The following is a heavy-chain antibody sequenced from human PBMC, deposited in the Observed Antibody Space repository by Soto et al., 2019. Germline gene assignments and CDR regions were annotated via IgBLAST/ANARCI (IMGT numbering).Heavy chain of an antibody. Sequence: RASVKVSCKASGGTFSSYAISWVRQAPGQGLEWMGGIIPIFGTANYAQKFQGRVTITADKSTSTAYMELSSLRSEDTAVYYCARGRDFWSGPYYYYGMDVWGQGTTVTVSS. CDR2: IIPIFGTA. J-gene: IGHJ6*02. CDR1: GGTFSSYA. V-gene: IGHV1-69*06. CDR3: ARGRDFWSGPYYYYGMDV. D-gene: IGHD3-3*01.